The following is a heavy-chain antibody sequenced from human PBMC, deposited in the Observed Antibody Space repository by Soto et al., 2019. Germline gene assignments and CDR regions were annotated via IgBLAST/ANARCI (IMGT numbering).Heavy chain of an antibody. CDR1: EYTFSNHW. J-gene: IGHJ4*02. Sequence: PGGSLGLSCAASEYTFSNHWTHWVRQAPGQGLVWVSRIDPKGTTSYADPVKGRFTISRDNAKNTVYLQMNSLTAEDTAVYYCATVFDFWGRGTLVTVSS. V-gene: IGHV3-74*01. CDR3: ATVFDF. CDR2: IDPKGTT.